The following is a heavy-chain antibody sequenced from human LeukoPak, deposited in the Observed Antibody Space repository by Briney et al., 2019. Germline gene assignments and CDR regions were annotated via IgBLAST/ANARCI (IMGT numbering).Heavy chain of an antibody. D-gene: IGHD3-3*01. Sequence: GGSLRLSCAASGFTFSNYWMHWVRQAPGKGLVWVSRIKSDGIDTIGADFVKGRFTISRDNTKNSLYLQMNSLRVEDTAVFYCARDQYDTWSRRGNFDSWGQGTLVIVSS. J-gene: IGHJ4*02. V-gene: IGHV3-74*01. CDR1: GFTFSNYW. CDR3: ARDQYDTWSRRGNFDS. CDR2: IKSDGIDT.